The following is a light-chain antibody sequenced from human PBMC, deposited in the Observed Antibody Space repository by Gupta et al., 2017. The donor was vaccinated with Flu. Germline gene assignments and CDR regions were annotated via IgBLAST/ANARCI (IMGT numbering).Light chain of an antibody. CDR2: SIN. V-gene: IGLV1-44*01. J-gene: IGLJ1*01. Sequence: QSVLTQPLSASGTPGPRVTISCYGSSSNIGSKTVNWYQQLPGTAPKVLVYSINQRPSGVPDRLSGSKSGTSASLAISGLQSEDEADYYCAAGDDSRNAYVVGTGTKVTVL. CDR1: SSNIGSKT. CDR3: AAGDDSRNAYV.